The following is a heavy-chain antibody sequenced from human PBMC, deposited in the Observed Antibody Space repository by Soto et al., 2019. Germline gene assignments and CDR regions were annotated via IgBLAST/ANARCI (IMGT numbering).Heavy chain of an antibody. CDR2: IIPMYGTT. CDR1: GGTFSSYA. V-gene: IGHV1-69*12. D-gene: IGHD3-22*01. CDR3: ARGRRNFDPSDYYYYYYGMDV. Sequence: QVQLVQSGAEVKKPGSSVKVSCKASGGTFSSYAISWVRQAPGQGLEWMGGIIPMYGTTNYAQKFQGRVTITADESTSTVYMELSSLRYEDTAMYYCARGRRNFDPSDYYYYYYGMDVWGQGTTVTVSS. J-gene: IGHJ6*02.